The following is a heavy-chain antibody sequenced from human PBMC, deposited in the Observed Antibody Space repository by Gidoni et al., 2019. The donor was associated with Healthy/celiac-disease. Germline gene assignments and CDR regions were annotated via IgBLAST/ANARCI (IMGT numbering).Heavy chain of an antibody. V-gene: IGHV3-21*01. CDR1: GFPFSTYS. CDR3: ARDRPARVTMVRGVIGFDY. D-gene: IGHD3-10*01. J-gene: IGHJ4*02. CDR2: ISSSSSYI. Sequence: EVQLVESGGGLVKPGGSLRLSCAASGFPFSTYSMNWVRQAPGKGLEWVSSISSSSSYIYYADSVKGRFTISRDNAKNSLYLQMNSLRAEDTAVYYCARDRPARVTMVRGVIGFDYWGQGTLVTVSS.